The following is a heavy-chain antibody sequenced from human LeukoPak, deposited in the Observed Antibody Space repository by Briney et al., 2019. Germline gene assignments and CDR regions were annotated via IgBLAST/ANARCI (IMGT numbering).Heavy chain of an antibody. CDR1: GYTLTELS. D-gene: IGHD6-13*01. CDR3: ATAKATAAAGENFDY. J-gene: IGHJ4*02. V-gene: IGHV1-24*01. Sequence: ASVKVSCKVSGYTLTELSMHWVRQAPGKGLEWMGGFDPEGGETIYAQKFQGRVTMTEDTSTDTAYMELSSLRSEDTAVYYCATAKATAAAGENFDYWGQGTLVTVSS. CDR2: FDPEGGET.